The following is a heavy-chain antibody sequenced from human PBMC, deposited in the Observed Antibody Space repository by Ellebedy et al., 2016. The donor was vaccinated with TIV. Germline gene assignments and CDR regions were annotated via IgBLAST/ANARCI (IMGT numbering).Heavy chain of an antibody. CDR3: AKDRLRSGNYWGFDY. J-gene: IGHJ4*02. D-gene: IGHD1-26*01. V-gene: IGHV3-9*01. CDR1: GFTFDDYA. CDR2: ITWNSGNI. Sequence: GGSLRLSCAASGFTFDDYAMHWVRQPPGKGLEWVSGITWNSGNIGYADSVKGRFTISRDNAKNSLYLQMNSLRAEDTALYYCAKDRLRSGNYWGFDYWGQGTLVTVSS.